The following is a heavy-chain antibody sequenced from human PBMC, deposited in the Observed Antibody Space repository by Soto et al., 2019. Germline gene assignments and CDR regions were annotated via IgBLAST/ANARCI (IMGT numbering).Heavy chain of an antibody. D-gene: IGHD3-10*01. CDR2: INPNGGST. V-gene: IGHV1-46*01. CDR1: GYTFTTYY. J-gene: IGHJ4*02. CDR3: ARASQWFGEESYFDN. Sequence: QVQLVQSGAEVKNPGASVQVSCQASGYTFTTYYMHWVRQAPGQGLEWMGFINPNGGSTSYAEKFRGRVTMTRDTSTSTFNMELSSLTSEDTAVFFCARASQWFGEESYFDNWGQGTLVTVSS.